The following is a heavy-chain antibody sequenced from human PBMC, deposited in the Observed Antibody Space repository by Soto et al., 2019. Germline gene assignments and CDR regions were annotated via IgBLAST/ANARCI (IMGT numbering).Heavy chain of an antibody. J-gene: IGHJ2*01. Sequence: QVQLVQSGAEVKKPGSSVKVSCKASGGTFSSYAISWVRQAPGQGVEWMGGIIPIFGTANYAQKFQGRVTITADESTSTAYMELSSLRSEDTAVYYCARVTVEMATITYFDLWGRGTLVTVSS. CDR1: GGTFSSYA. CDR3: ARVTVEMATITYFDL. V-gene: IGHV1-69*12. D-gene: IGHD5-12*01. CDR2: IIPIFGTA.